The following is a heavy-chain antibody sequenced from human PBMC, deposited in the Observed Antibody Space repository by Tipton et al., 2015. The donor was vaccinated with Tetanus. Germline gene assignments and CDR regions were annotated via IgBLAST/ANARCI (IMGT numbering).Heavy chain of an antibody. J-gene: IGHJ6*02. D-gene: IGHD3-10*01. V-gene: IGHV3-7*01. CDR3: AREGTMVRGQYYYYGMDV. CDR1: GFTFSSYW. CDR2: IKQDGSEK. Sequence: SLRLSCAASGFTFSSYWMSWVRQAPGKGLEWVANIKQDGSEKYYVDSVKGRFTISRDNAKNSLYLQMNSLRAEDTAVYYCAREGTMVRGQYYYYGMDVWGQGTTVTVSS.